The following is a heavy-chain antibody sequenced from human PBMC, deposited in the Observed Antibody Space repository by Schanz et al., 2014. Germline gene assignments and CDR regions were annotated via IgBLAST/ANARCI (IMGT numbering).Heavy chain of an antibody. Sequence: QVQLQQWGAGLLKPSETLSLTCAVYGGSFRGYYWSWIRQPPGKGLEWIAEINHGGSTNYNPSLKSRVTISVATSKNQSSRKLRSVPAADTAVYYCARAARRTRVVPLYFDYWGQGTLVTVSS. CDR3: ARAARRTRVVPLYFDY. V-gene: IGHV4-34*01. J-gene: IGHJ4*02. CDR1: GGSFRGYY. D-gene: IGHD2-2*01. CDR2: INHGGST.